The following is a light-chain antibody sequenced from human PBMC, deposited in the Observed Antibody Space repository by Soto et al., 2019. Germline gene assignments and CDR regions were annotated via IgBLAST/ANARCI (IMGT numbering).Light chain of an antibody. CDR2: EVN. J-gene: IGLJ2*01. CDR3: SSYGGSNNLI. V-gene: IGLV2-8*01. CDR1: SSDVGGYNY. Sequence: QSVLTQPPSASGSPGQSVTISCTGTSSDVGGYNYVSWYRQHPDKAPKLMIYEVNKRPSGVPDRFSGSKSGNTASLTVSGLQAEDEADYYCSSYGGSNNLIFGGGTQLTVL.